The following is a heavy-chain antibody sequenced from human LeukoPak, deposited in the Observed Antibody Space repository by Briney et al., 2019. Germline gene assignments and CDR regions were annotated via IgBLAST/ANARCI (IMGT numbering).Heavy chain of an antibody. Sequence: PGGSLRLSCAASGFTFSSYAISWVRQAPGKGLEWVSAISGSGGSTYYADSVKGRFTISRDHSKNTLYLKINSLRAEDTAVYYCAKDLSCGRGSGWYGSAFDIWGQGTMVNVSS. J-gene: IGHJ3*02. CDR3: AKDLSCGRGSGWYGSAFDI. CDR2: ISGSGGST. D-gene: IGHD6-19*01. V-gene: IGHV3-23*01. CDR1: GFTFSSYA.